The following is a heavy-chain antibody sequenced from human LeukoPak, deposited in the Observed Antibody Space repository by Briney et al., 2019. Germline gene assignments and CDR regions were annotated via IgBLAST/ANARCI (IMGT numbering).Heavy chain of an antibody. V-gene: IGHV4-39*07. CDR2: IYYSGST. J-gene: IGHJ3*02. D-gene: IGHD3-9*01. CDR1: GGSISSSSYY. CDR3: ARDRYYDILTGYFGVDAFDN. Sequence: PSETLSLTCTVSGGSISSSSYYWGWIRQPPGKGLEWIGSIYYSGSTYYNPSLSLKSRVTISVDTSKNQFSLKLSSVTAADTAVYYCARDRYYDILTGYFGVDAFDNWGQGTMVTVSS.